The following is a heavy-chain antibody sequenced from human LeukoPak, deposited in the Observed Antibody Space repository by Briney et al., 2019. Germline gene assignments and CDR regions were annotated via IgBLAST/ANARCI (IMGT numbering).Heavy chain of an antibody. CDR2: ISYDGSNK. D-gene: IGHD5-18*01. Sequence: GGSLRLSCAASGFTFSSYEMNWVRQAPGKGLEWVAVISYDGSNKYYADSVKGRFTISRDNSKNTLYLQMNSLRAEDTAVYYCAREAAMDAFDYWGQGTLVTVSS. CDR3: AREAAMDAFDY. V-gene: IGHV3-30-3*01. J-gene: IGHJ4*02. CDR1: GFTFSSYE.